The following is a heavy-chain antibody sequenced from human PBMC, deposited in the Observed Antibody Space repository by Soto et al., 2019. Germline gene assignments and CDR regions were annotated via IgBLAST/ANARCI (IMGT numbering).Heavy chain of an antibody. Sequence: PGGSLRLSCAASGFTFSSYSMNWVRQAPGKGLEWVSSISSSSSYIHYADSVKGRFTISRDNAKNSLYLQMNSLRAEDTAVYYCARDRWELLRNCGMGVWGQGTTVTVSS. CDR2: ISSSSSYI. V-gene: IGHV3-21*01. D-gene: IGHD1-26*01. J-gene: IGHJ6*02. CDR1: GFTFSSYS. CDR3: ARDRWELLRNCGMGV.